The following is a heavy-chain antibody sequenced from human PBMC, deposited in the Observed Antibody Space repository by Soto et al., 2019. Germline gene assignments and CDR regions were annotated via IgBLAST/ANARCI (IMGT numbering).Heavy chain of an antibody. J-gene: IGHJ5*01. CDR1: GFSLTKSGVC. CDR3: AHRVTYSVSWEVGWFDS. D-gene: IGHD1-26*01. Sequence: QITLKESGPTLVEPTQTLTLTCSFSGFSLTKSGVCVGWFRQPPGKALECLGIIYWDDDRRYNPSLKTRLTITKDTSKNQVVLTMTYMEPVDTGTYYCAHRVTYSVSWEVGWFDSWGQGAPVTVS. CDR2: IYWDDDR. V-gene: IGHV2-5*02.